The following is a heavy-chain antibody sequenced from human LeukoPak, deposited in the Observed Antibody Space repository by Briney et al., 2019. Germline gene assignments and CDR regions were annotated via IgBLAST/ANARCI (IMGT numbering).Heavy chain of an antibody. J-gene: IGHJ4*02. V-gene: IGHV1-2*02. CDR1: GYTFTGHF. D-gene: IGHD3-3*01. CDR2: IDPNSGGT. CDR3: ARREWSGYYGEY. Sequence: ASVKVSCKASGYTFTGHFIHWVRQAPGQGLEWVGWIDPNSGGTKYARKFQGRVTMTRDTSISTAYMELTRLTSDDTAVYYCARREWSGYYGEYWGQGTLVLVSS.